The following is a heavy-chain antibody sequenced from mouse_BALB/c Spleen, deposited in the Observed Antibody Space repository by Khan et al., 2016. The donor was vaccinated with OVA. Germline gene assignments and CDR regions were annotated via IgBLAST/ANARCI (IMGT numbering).Heavy chain of an antibody. CDR3: ARKDYYDYDPFPY. Sequence: EVQLQESGPGLVKPSQSLSLTCTVTGYSITSEYAWNWIRQFPGNKLEWMGYINYSGNTRFNPSLRSRISITRDTSKNQFNLQLNSVTTEDTATYYCARKDYYDYDPFPYWGQGTLVTVSA. CDR2: INYSGNT. D-gene: IGHD2-4*01. V-gene: IGHV3-2*02. J-gene: IGHJ3*01. CDR1: GYSITSEYA.